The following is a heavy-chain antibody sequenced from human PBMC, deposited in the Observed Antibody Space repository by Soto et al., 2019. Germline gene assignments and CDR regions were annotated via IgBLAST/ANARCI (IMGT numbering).Heavy chain of an antibody. V-gene: IGHV4-31*03. CDR2: IYYSGST. CDR3: ARDRYFVVVPAATGRPYYYGIEV. D-gene: IGHD2-2*01. Sequence: TLSLTCTVYGGSTSSVGYYWSWIRQHPGKGLEWIGYIYYSGSTYYNPSGKSGVTISVDTAKNQFSLKLSSVTAADTAVYYCARDRYFVVVPAATGRPYYYGIEVWGQGTTVTVSS. J-gene: IGHJ6*02. CDR1: GGSTSSVGYY.